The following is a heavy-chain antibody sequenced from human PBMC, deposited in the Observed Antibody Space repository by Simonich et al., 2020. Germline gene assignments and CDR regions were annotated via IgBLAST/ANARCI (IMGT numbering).Heavy chain of an antibody. CDR1: GYTFTGYY. Sequence: QVQLVQSGAEVKKPGASVKVSCKASGYTFTGYYMHWVRQAPGQGLEWMGWINPNSGGTNDAQKVQGRVTMTRDTSISTAYMELSRLRSDDTAVYYCARDPEKINSVEYSSSYAFDIWGQGTMVTVSS. CDR3: ARDPEKINSVEYSSSYAFDI. CDR2: INPNSGGT. D-gene: IGHD6-6*01. J-gene: IGHJ3*02. V-gene: IGHV1-2*02.